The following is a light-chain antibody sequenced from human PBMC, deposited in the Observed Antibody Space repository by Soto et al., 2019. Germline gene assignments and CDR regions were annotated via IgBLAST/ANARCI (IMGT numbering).Light chain of an antibody. CDR3: SSWDDSLDGPV. V-gene: IGLV1-44*01. CDR1: YSNIGSNF. Sequence: QSVLTQPPSASATPGRTVTISCPGRYSNIGSNFVSWYQRLPGTAPKLLIYSINQRPSGVPDRFSGSKSGTSASLTISGLQSEDEADYLCSSWDDSLDGPVFGRGTKSPS. CDR2: SIN. J-gene: IGLJ3*02.